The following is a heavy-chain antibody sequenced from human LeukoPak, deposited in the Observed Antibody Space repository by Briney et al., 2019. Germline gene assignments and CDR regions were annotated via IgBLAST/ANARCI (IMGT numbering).Heavy chain of an antibody. Sequence: GGSLRLSCAASGFTFSSYWMSWVRQAPGKGLEWVANIKQDGSEKYYVDSVKGRFTISRDNAKNSLYLQMNSLRAEDTAVYYCARDHPGYSYAYFDYWGQGTLVTVSS. CDR2: IKQDGSEK. CDR3: ARDHPGYSYAYFDY. D-gene: IGHD5-18*01. J-gene: IGHJ4*02. V-gene: IGHV3-7*01. CDR1: GFTFSSYW.